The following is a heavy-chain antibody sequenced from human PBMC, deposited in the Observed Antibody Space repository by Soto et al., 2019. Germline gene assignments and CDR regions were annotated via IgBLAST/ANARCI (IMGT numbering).Heavy chain of an antibody. D-gene: IGHD3-16*01. CDR2: INWNSRDI. J-gene: IGHJ6*02. Sequence: DVQLVESGGGLVQPCRSLRLSCAASGFTFDGYAMHWVRQVPGKGLEWVSGINWNSRDIAYADSVKGRCTMSRDNAKNSLYLQMNSMRAEDTAFYYCAKDRGMGKNYFYHGLDVWGQGTTVTVSS. CDR3: AKDRGMGKNYFYHGLDV. CDR1: GFTFDGYA. V-gene: IGHV3-9*01.